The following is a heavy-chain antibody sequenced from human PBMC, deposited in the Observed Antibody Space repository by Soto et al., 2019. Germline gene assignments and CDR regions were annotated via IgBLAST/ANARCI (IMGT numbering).Heavy chain of an antibody. CDR2: IKEDGSEK. J-gene: IGHJ4*02. D-gene: IGHD4-4*01. V-gene: IGHV3-7*01. CDR1: GFTFSRYW. CDR3: ARDMDDSSDYGDY. Sequence: EVHLVESGGALVQPGGSLGLSCVVSGFTFSRYWMSWVRQAPGKGLEWVANIKEDGSEKYYVDSVRGRFTISRDNTKNSLYFQMSSLRAEDTAVYYCARDMDDSSDYGDYWGQGTLVTVSS.